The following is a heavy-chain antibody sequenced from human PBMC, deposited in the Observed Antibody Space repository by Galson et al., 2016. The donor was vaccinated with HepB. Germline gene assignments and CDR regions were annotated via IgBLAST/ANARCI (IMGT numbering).Heavy chain of an antibody. Sequence: SLRLSCAASGFDFSSYGMHWVRQAPGRGLEWVGVIWYDGTNKYYADAVKGRFTISRDSSTDTLYLQMNSLSAEDTAVYYCARTQRNTDELDYWGQGTLVTVSS. CDR3: ARTQRNTDELDY. J-gene: IGHJ4*02. CDR1: GFDFSSYG. V-gene: IGHV3-33*01. D-gene: IGHD6-25*01. CDR2: IWYDGTNK.